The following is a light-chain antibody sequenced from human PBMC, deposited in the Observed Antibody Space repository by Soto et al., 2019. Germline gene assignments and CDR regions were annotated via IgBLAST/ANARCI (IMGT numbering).Light chain of an antibody. Sequence: QSVLTQPPSASGTPGQRVTISCSGSSSNIGSNTVNWYQQLPGTAPKLLIYSNNQRPSGVPDRFSGSKSGTSASLAISRLQSEDEADYYCAAWDDSLNGGVFGGGTQLTVL. CDR2: SNN. V-gene: IGLV1-44*01. J-gene: IGLJ2*01. CDR3: AAWDDSLNGGV. CDR1: SSNIGSNT.